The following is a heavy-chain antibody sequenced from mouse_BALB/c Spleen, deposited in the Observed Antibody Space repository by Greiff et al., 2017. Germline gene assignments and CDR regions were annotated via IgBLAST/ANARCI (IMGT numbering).Heavy chain of an antibody. CDR1: GYSITSGYY. Sequence: EVQLVESGPGLVKPSQSLSLTCSVTGYSITSGYYWNWIRQFPGNKLEWMGYISYDGSNNYNPSLKNRISITRDTSKNQFFLKLNSVTTEDTATYYCARGTRFDYWGQGTTLTVSS. V-gene: IGHV3-6*02. D-gene: IGHD3-3*01. J-gene: IGHJ2*01. CDR2: ISYDGSN. CDR3: ARGTRFDY.